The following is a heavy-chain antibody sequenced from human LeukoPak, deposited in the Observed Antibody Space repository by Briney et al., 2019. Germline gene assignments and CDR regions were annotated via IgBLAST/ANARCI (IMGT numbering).Heavy chain of an antibody. D-gene: IGHD3-22*01. CDR2: IIPIFGTA. CDR3: ARDIDNVLLRITMIVAGGGAFDI. CDR1: GGTFSSYA. V-gene: IGHV1-69*01. Sequence: ASVKVSCKASGGTFSSYAISWVRQAPGQGLEWMGGIIPIFGTANYAQKFQGRVTITADESTSTAYMELSSLRSEDTAVYYCARDIDNVLLRITMIVAGGGAFDIWGQGTMVTVSS. J-gene: IGHJ3*02.